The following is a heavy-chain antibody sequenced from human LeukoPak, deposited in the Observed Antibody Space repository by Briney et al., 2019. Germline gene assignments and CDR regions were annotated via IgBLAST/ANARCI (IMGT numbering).Heavy chain of an antibody. CDR3: AKSNGYGLVDI. D-gene: IGHD3-10*01. Sequence: PSETLSLTCTVSGGSISTNYWGWIRQPPGKGLEWIGNIFYSGSTYYSPSLKSRVTISLDTSRNQFSLKLNSVTAADTAVYYCAKSNGYGLVDIWGQGTVVTVSS. V-gene: IGHV4-39*07. CDR2: IFYSGST. J-gene: IGHJ3*02. CDR1: GGSISTNY.